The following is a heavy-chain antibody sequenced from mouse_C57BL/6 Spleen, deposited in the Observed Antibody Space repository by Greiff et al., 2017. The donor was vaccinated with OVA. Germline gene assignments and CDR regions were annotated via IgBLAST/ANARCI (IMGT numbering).Heavy chain of an antibody. CDR1: GFSFTSYG. CDR2: IWSDGST. J-gene: IGHJ4*01. V-gene: IGHV2-6-1*01. Sequence: QVQLKESGPGLVAPSQSLSITCTVSGFSFTSYGVHWVRQPPGKGLEWLVVIWSDGSTTYNSALKSRMSISKDNSKSQAILKMNKLKTDDTAMYDCARHAEKYYAMDYWGQGTSVTVSS. CDR3: ARHAEKYYAMDY. D-gene: IGHD6-1*01.